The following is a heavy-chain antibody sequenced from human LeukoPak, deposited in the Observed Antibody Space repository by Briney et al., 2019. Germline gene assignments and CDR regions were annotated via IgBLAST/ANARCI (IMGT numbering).Heavy chain of an antibody. Sequence: SETLSLTCTVSGGSISSYYWSWIRQPPGKGLEWIGYIYYSGSTNYNPSLKSRVTISVDTSKNQFSLKLSSVTAADTAVYYCARGASSSSGGYYYYYMDVWGKGTTVTVSS. V-gene: IGHV4-59*01. J-gene: IGHJ6*03. D-gene: IGHD6-6*01. CDR1: GGSISSYY. CDR2: IYYSGST. CDR3: ARGASSSSGGYYYYYMDV.